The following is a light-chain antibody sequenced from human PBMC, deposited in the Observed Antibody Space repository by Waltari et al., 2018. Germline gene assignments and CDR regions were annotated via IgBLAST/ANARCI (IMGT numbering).Light chain of an antibody. CDR2: DVS. CDR3: SSYSISSNYYV. J-gene: IGLJ1*01. V-gene: IGLV2-14*03. CDR1: TSDIGYYKY. Sequence: QSALTQPASVSGSPGQSITISCTGTTSDIGYYKYVSCYQQHPGKAPKPVIFDVSHRPSGVSERFSGSKSGNTASLTISGLRAEDEADYHCSSYSISSNYYVFGTGTTVTVL.